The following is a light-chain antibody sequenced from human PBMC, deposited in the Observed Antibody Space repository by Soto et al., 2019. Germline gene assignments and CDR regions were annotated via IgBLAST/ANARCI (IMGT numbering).Light chain of an antibody. CDR1: ESISNF. V-gene: IGKV1-5*03. Sequence: DIQMTQSPSTLSASVGDRVTITCRASESISNFLAWYQQKPGKAPNLLIYKASSLESGVPSRFSGSGSGTEFTLTISSLQPDDFATYYCQQYNSYSRTFGQGTKV. J-gene: IGKJ1*01. CDR2: KAS. CDR3: QQYNSYSRT.